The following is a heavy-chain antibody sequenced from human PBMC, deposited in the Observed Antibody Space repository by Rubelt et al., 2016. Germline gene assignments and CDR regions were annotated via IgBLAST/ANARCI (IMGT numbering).Heavy chain of an antibody. J-gene: IGHJ4*02. CDR1: GGSISTYY. Sequence: QVQLQESGPGLVKPSETLSLTCTVPGGSISTYYWSWIRQPPGKGLEWIGYIYYSGSTNYNPSPKSRVTISVDTSKNKVSLKLGQGTAADTAVYFCARHYSGNYPPTDWGQGTLVTVSS. CDR3: ARHYSGNYPPTD. CDR2: IYYSGST. D-gene: IGHD1-26*01. V-gene: IGHV4-59*08.